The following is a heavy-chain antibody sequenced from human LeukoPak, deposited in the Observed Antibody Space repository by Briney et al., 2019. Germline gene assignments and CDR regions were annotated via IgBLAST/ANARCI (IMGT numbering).Heavy chain of an antibody. CDR1: GGTFSSYA. Sequence: SVKXSXKASGGTFSSYAISXVRQAPGQGLXXXXXIIPIFGTANYAQKFQGRVTITADESTSTAYMELSSLRSEDTAVYYCARAIRTTVTTFWFDPWGQGTLVTVSS. CDR3: ARAIRTTVTTFWFDP. CDR2: IIPIFGTA. J-gene: IGHJ5*02. D-gene: IGHD4-17*01. V-gene: IGHV1-69*13.